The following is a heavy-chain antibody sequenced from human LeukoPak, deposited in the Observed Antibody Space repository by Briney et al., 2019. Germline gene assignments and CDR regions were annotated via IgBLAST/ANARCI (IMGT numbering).Heavy chain of an antibody. CDR1: GYTFTTFG. J-gene: IGHJ4*02. Sequence: ASVKVSCKASGYTFTTFGISWVRQAPGQGLEWMGWISAYNGYTNTKYAQMVQGRVTMTTDTSTSTAYMELRSLRSDDTAVYYCVRDLGIYYDTSGIFFDYWGQGTLVTVSS. D-gene: IGHD3-22*01. CDR2: ISAYNGYTNT. CDR3: VRDLGIYYDTSGIFFDY. V-gene: IGHV1-18*01.